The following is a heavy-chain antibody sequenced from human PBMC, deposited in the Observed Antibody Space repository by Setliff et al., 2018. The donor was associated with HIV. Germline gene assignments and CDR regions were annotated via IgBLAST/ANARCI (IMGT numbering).Heavy chain of an antibody. V-gene: IGHV1-46*03. CDR2: INPSDGST. Sequence: SVKVSCKTSGYTFTSYTTHWVRQAPGQGLEWMGLINPSDGSTSYAPKFQDRVTMTRDTSTTTVYMELSSLRSDDTAVYYCARAQFNTSPWVNSWGQGTLVTVSS. D-gene: IGHD2-2*02. J-gene: IGHJ5*02. CDR1: GYTFTSYT. CDR3: ARAQFNTSPWVNS.